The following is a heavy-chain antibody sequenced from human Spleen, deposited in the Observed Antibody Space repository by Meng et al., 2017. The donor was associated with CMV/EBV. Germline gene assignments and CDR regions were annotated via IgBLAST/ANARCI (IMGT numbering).Heavy chain of an antibody. D-gene: IGHD2-2*01. CDR3: ARERLYQPLWGDAFDL. J-gene: IGHJ3*01. V-gene: IGHV3-21*01. CDR1: FALSTYH. Sequence: FALSTYHMHWVRRAQGKGVEWVSSISGSRSYIYYGDSVKGRFAISRDNAKNSLFLQMDSLRAEDTALYYCARERLYQPLWGDAFDLWGQGTMVTVSS. CDR2: ISGSRSYI.